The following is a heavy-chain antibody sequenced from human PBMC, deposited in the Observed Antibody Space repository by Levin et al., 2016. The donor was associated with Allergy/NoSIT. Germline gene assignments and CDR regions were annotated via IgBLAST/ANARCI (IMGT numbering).Heavy chain of an antibody. D-gene: IGHD3-9*01. CDR1: GGTFSSYA. CDR3: ARGRGILTGYRPFQCWFDP. CDR2: IIPIFGTA. Sequence: SVKVSCKASGGTFSSYAISWVRQAPGQGLEWMGGIIPIFGTANYAQKFQGRVTITADESTSTAYMELSSLRSEDTAVYYCARGRGILTGYRPFQCWFDPWGQGTLVTVSS. J-gene: IGHJ5*02. V-gene: IGHV1-69*13.